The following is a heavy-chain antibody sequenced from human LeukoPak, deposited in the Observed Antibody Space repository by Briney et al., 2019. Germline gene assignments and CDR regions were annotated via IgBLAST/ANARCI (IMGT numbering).Heavy chain of an antibody. CDR1: GRSISSGSYY. V-gene: IGHV4-61*02. Sequence: PSETLSLTCSVSGRSISSGSYYWSWIRQPAGKGLEWIGRIYTSGSTNYNPSLKSRVTMSFDASNNQFSLRLSSVTAADAAVYYCARVTTGGYYNCWGQGTLVTVSS. D-gene: IGHD3-22*01. CDR2: IYTSGST. J-gene: IGHJ4*02. CDR3: ARVTTGGYYNC.